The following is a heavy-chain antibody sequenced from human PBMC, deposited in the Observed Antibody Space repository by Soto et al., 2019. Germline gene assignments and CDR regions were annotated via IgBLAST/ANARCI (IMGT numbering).Heavy chain of an antibody. D-gene: IGHD4-4*01. J-gene: IGHJ6*02. V-gene: IGHV3-23*01. CDR2: ISGSGGST. CDR1: GFTFSSFA. CDR3: AKDGAMTTVMGYYYYGMDV. Sequence: GRSLRLSCAASGFTFSSFAMSWVRQAPGKGLEWVSAISGSGGSTYYADSVKGRFTISRDNSKNTLYLQMNSLRAEDTAVYYCAKDGAMTTVMGYYYYGMDVWGQGTTVTVSS.